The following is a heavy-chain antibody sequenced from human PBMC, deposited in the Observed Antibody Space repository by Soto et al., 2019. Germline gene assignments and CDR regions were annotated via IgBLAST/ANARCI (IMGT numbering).Heavy chain of an antibody. J-gene: IGHJ4*02. CDR1: GYTFTSYG. CDR3: ARRPPYSGSYLDDY. Sequence: ASVKVSCKASGYTFTSYGISWVRHAPGQGLEWMGWISAYNGNTNYAQKLQGRVTMTTDTSTSTAYMELRSLRSDDTAVYYCARRPPYSGSYLDDYWGQGTLVTVSS. V-gene: IGHV1-18*01. D-gene: IGHD1-26*01. CDR2: ISAYNGNT.